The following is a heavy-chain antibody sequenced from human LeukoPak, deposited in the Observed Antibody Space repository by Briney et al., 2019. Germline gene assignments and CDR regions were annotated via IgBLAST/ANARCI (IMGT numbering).Heavy chain of an antibody. CDR3: ARGLNEYSLVWAYYYGMDV. CDR1: GYTFTSYA. CDR2: INAGNGNT. J-gene: IGHJ6*02. D-gene: IGHD5-18*01. V-gene: IGHV1-3*01. Sequence: ASVKVSCKASGYTFTSYAMHWVRQAPGQRLEWMGWINAGNGNTKYSQKFQGRVTITRDTSASTAYMELSSLRSEDTAVYYCARGLNEYSLVWAYYYGMDVWGQGTTVTVSS.